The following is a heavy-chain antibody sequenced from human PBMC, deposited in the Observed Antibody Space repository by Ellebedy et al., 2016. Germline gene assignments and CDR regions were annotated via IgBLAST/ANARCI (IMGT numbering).Heavy chain of an antibody. J-gene: IGHJ4*02. V-gene: IGHV3-23*01. Sequence: GGSLRLSCAASGFTFSSYAMSWVRQAPGKGLEWVSAISGSGGSTYYADSVKGRFTISRDNSKNTLYLQMNSLRAEDTAVYYCARESQSATMIVVVSEYYFDYWGQGTLVTVSS. CDR1: GFTFSSYA. CDR3: ARESQSATMIVVVSEYYFDY. CDR2: ISGSGGST. D-gene: IGHD3-22*01.